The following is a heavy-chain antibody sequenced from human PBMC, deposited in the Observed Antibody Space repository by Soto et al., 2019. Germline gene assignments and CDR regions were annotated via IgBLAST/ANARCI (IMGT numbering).Heavy chain of an antibody. CDR2: IYSGGST. CDR1: GFTVSSNY. V-gene: IGHV3-53*02. CDR3: ARDKAVAGNDYDCGMDV. J-gene: IGHJ6*02. Sequence: EVQLVETGGGLIQPGGSLRLSCAASGFTVSSNYMSWVRQAPGKGLEWVSVIYSGGSTYYADSVKGRFTISRDNSKNTLYLQMNSLRAEDTAVYYCARDKAVAGNDYDCGMDVWGQGTTVTVSS. D-gene: IGHD6-19*01.